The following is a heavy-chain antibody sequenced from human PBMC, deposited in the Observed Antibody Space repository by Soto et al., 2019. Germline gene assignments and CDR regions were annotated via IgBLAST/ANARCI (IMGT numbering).Heavy chain of an antibody. Sequence: GGSLRLSCAASRFTFSTYNMNWGLQAPGKGLEWVSSISSSSNYINYADSVKGRFTISRDNAKNSLYLQMNSMRAEDTAVYYCARSTYYYDSSLDYWGQGSLVTVSS. CDR3: ARSTYYYDSSLDY. CDR1: RFTFSTYN. D-gene: IGHD3-22*01. V-gene: IGHV3-21*01. J-gene: IGHJ4*02. CDR2: ISSSSNYI.